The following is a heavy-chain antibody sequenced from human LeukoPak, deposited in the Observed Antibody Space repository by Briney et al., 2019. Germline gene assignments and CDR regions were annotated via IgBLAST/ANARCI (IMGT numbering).Heavy chain of an antibody. CDR3: ARGGVPAAIGIYYYYYMDV. J-gene: IGHJ6*03. CDR2: ISSSSSYI. CDR1: GFTFSSYS. Sequence: PGGSLRLSCAASGFTFSSYSMNWVRQAPGKGLEWVSSISSSSSYIYYADSVKGRFTISRDNAKNSLYLQMNSLRAEDMAVYYCARGGVPAAIGIYYYYYMDVWGKGTTVTVSS. D-gene: IGHD2-2*02. V-gene: IGHV3-21*01.